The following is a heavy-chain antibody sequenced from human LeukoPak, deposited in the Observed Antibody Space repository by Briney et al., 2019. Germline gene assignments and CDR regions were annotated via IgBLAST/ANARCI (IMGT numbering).Heavy chain of an antibody. CDR1: GGTFSSYA. J-gene: IGHJ4*02. CDR2: IIPILGIA. V-gene: IGHV1-69*04. CDR3: ATDHHNWNYVSDY. D-gene: IGHD1-7*01. Sequence: SVKVSCKASGGTFSSYAISWVRQAPGQRLEWMGRIIPILGIANYAQKFQGRVTITADKSTSTAYMELSSLRSEDTAVYYCATDHHNWNYVSDYWGQGTLVTVSS.